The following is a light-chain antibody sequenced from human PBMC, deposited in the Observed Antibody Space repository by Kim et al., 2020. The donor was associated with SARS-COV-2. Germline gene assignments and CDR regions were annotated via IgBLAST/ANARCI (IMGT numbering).Light chain of an antibody. Sequence: EIVMTQSPATLSVSPGERVILSCRASQSVRDNLAWYQQKPGQSPRLLIYAAYTRATGIPARFSGRGSGTEFSLTITSLQSEDFAVYYCQQYNNWPQTFGQGTKVDI. V-gene: IGKV3-15*01. J-gene: IGKJ1*01. CDR1: QSVRDN. CDR2: AAY. CDR3: QQYNNWPQT.